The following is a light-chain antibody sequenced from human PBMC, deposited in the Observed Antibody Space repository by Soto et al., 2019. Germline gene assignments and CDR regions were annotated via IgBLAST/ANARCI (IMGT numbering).Light chain of an antibody. CDR2: DVS. J-gene: IGLJ2*01. CDR3: SSHRSGSTLI. CDR1: SSDIGGYNY. V-gene: IGLV2-14*01. Sequence: QSALTQPASVSGSPGQSITISCTGTSSDIGGYNYVSWYQQHPGKAPKLIIYDVSNRPSGVSNRLSGSKSGNTASMTISGLQAEDEADYYCSSHRSGSTLIFGGGTTLTVL.